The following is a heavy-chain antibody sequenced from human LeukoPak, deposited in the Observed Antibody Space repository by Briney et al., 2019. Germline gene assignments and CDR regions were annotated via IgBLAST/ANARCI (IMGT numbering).Heavy chain of an antibody. D-gene: IGHD3-22*01. V-gene: IGHV3-74*01. J-gene: IGHJ6*02. CDR1: GFTFSSYW. CDR3: AREPPYYDSSGLYYYYGMDV. Sequence: GGSLRLSCAASGFTFSSYWMHWVRQAPGKGLVWVSRINSDGSSTSYADSVKGRFTISRDNAKNTLYLQMNSLRAEDTAVHYCAREPPYYDSSGLYYYYGMDVWGQGTTVTVSS. CDR2: INSDGSST.